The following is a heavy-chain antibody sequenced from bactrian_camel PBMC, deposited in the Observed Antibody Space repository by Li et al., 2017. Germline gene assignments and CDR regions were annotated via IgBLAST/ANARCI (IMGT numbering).Heavy chain of an antibody. J-gene: IGHJ6*01. CDR2: IDAHGGP. Sequence: VQLVESGGGSVQSGGSLRLSCVASGRTNGGLCLGWFRQAPGKEREAVAAIDAHGGPSYANSVKGRFTISQDNAKNTLYLQMNSLTIEDTGVYSSAACRYWTDGDCREFGYWGQGTQVTVS. D-gene: IGHD1*01. CDR1: GRTNGGLC. CDR3: AACRYWTDGDCREFGY. V-gene: IGHV3S53*01.